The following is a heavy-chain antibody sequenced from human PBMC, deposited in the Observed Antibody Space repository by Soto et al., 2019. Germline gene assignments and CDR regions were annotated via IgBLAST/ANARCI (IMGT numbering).Heavy chain of an antibody. CDR2: IYYSGST. CDR1: GGSISSGDYY. J-gene: IGHJ5*02. Sequence: SETLSLTCTVSGGSISSGDYYWSWIRQPPGKGLEKIGYIYYSGSTYYNPSLKSRVTISVDTSKNQFSLKLSSVTAADTAVYYCARAGGTIFGVVISWFDPWGQGTLVTVSS. V-gene: IGHV4-30-4*01. D-gene: IGHD3-3*01. CDR3: ARAGGTIFGVVISWFDP.